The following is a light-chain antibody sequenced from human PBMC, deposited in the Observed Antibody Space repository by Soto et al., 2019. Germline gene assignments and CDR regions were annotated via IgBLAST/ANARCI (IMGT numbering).Light chain of an antibody. Sequence: DIQMTQSPSSLSASVGDRVTITCRASQSINSYLNWYQQKPGKAPKVLIYAASSLQSGVPSRFSGSGSGTDFTLTISSLQPEDFATYYCQQSDSSPWTFGQGTKVEIK. V-gene: IGKV1-39*01. J-gene: IGKJ1*01. CDR2: AAS. CDR1: QSINSY. CDR3: QQSDSSPWT.